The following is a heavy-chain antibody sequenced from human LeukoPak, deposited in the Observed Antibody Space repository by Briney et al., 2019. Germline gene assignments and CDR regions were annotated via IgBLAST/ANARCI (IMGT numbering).Heavy chain of an antibody. CDR1: GLTLSSYA. CDR3: ARVTGYMIEDYF. J-gene: IGHJ4*02. CDR2: ISGSDLRT. D-gene: IGHD3-22*01. Sequence: GGSLRLSCAASGLTLSSYAVSWVRQSPGRGLEWVSGISGSDLRTYYPDSVKGRFTISRDDSKNTLYLHMNSLRAEDTAVYYCARVTGYMIEDYFWGQGTLVTVSS. V-gene: IGHV3-23*01.